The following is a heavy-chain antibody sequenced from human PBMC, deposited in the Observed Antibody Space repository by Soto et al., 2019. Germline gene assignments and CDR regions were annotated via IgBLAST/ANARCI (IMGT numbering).Heavy chain of an antibody. CDR1: GYTFTSYG. Sequence: QVQLVQSGAEVKKPGASVKVSCKASGYTFTSYGISWVRQAPGQGLEWMGWINAYNGNTNYAQKLQGRVTMTTDTSASTAYMELRSLRSDDTAVYYCARRSKPTSWFGPEADYWGQGTLFTVSS. CDR3: ARRSKPTSWFGPEADY. V-gene: IGHV1-18*01. J-gene: IGHJ4*02. CDR2: INAYNGNT. D-gene: IGHD3-10*01.